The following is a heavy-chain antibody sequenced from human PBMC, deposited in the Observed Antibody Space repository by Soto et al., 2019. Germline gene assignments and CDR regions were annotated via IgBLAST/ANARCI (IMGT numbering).Heavy chain of an antibody. D-gene: IGHD6-6*01. V-gene: IGHV1-46*01. CDR3: ATPGYSSSSKQWLPTRWDFDY. CDR2: INPSGGST. Sequence: ASVKVSCKASGYTFTSYYMHWVRQAPGQGLEWMGIINPSGGSTSYAQKFQGRVTMTRDTSTSTVYMELSSLRSEDTAVYYCATPGYSSSSKQWLPTRWDFDYWGQGTLVTVSS. CDR1: GYTFTSYY. J-gene: IGHJ4*02.